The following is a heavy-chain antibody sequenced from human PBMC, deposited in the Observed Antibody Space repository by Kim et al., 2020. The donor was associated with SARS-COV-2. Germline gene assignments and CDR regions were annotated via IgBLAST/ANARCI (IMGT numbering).Heavy chain of an antibody. D-gene: IGHD4-17*01. Sequence: SETLSLTCTVSGGSISSSSYYWGWIRQPPGKGLEWIGSIYYSGSTYYNPSLKSRVTISVDTSKNQFSLKLSSVTAADTAVYYCARHPIYGGFDWGQGTLVTVSS. CDR3: ARHPIYGGFD. V-gene: IGHV4-39*01. J-gene: IGHJ4*02. CDR2: IYYSGST. CDR1: GGSISSSSYY.